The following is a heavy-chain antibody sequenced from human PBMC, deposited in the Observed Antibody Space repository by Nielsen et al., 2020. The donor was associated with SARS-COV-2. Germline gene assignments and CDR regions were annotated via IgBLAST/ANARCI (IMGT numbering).Heavy chain of an antibody. D-gene: IGHD3-3*01. Sequence: GESLKISCAASGFTFSDYYMSWIRQAPGKGLEWVSYISSSGSTIYYADSVKGRFTISRDNAKNSLYLQMNSLRAEDTAVYYCAKGAFDFWSGSVITYYYYYGMDVWGQGTTVTVSS. CDR2: ISSSGSTI. CDR1: GFTFSDYY. CDR3: AKGAFDFWSGSVITYYYYYGMDV. J-gene: IGHJ6*02. V-gene: IGHV3-11*04.